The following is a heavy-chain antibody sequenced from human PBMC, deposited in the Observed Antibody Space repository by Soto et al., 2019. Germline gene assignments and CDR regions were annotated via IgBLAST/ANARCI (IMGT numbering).Heavy chain of an antibody. V-gene: IGHV4-31*03. CDR1: GGSISSGGHY. Sequence: QVQLQESGPGLVKPSQTLSLTCTVSGGSISSGGHYWSWVRQHPGKGLEWIGYIYNSGSTYYNPSLKTRVTLSVDTSENQFSLKLSSVTAADTAVYYCARRSGYCSGGSCYQTFDYWGQGTLVTVSS. CDR2: IYNSGST. J-gene: IGHJ4*02. D-gene: IGHD2-15*01. CDR3: ARRSGYCSGGSCYQTFDY.